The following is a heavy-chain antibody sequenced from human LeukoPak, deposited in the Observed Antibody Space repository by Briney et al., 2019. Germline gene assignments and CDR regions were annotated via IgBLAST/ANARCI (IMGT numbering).Heavy chain of an antibody. J-gene: IGHJ4*02. CDR1: GFTFNFHA. D-gene: IGHD6-19*01. CDR3: ASSRRGYDTGWNYFDY. CDR2: ITHTGTRT. V-gene: IGHV3-23*01. Sequence: GGSLRLSCTTSGFTFNFHAMTWVRQAPGKGLEWVATITHTGTRTYHADSVKGRFTISRDNSRGTLFLQMSSLRADDTAVYYCASSRRGYDTGWNYFDYWGQGALVTVSS.